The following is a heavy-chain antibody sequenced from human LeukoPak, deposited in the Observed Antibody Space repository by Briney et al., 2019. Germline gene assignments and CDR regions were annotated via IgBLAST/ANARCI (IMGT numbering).Heavy chain of an antibody. J-gene: IGHJ4*02. CDR2: ISYDGSNK. Sequence: GGSLRLSCAASGFTFSSYAMHWVRQAPGKGLEWVAVISYDGSNKYYADSVKGRFTISRDNSKNTLYLQMNSLRAEDTAVYYCAREGQTLGRGQYYFDYWGQGTLVTVSS. D-gene: IGHD2/OR15-2a*01. V-gene: IGHV3-30-3*01. CDR1: GFTFSSYA. CDR3: AREGQTLGRGQYYFDY.